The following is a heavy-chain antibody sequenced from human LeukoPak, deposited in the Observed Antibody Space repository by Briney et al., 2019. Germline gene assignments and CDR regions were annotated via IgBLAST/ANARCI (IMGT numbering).Heavy chain of an antibody. Sequence: GGSLRLSCAASGFTFSSYSMNWVRQAPGKGLEWVSSISSSSSYIYYADSVKGRFTISRDNAKNSLYLQMNSLRAEDTAVYYCARGVAPSWYSSSWLCWFDPWGRGTLVTVSS. CDR1: GFTFSSYS. CDR3: ARGVAPSWYSSSWLCWFDP. CDR2: ISSSSSYI. J-gene: IGHJ5*02. V-gene: IGHV3-21*01. D-gene: IGHD6-13*01.